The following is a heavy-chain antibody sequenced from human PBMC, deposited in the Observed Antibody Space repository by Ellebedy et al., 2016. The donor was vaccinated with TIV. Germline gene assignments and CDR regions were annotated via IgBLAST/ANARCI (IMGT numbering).Heavy chain of an antibody. D-gene: IGHD1-26*01. Sequence: PGGSLRLSCAASGFTFSGYAMSWVRQAPGKGLEGVSGINSGGGKTYYADSGKGRFTISRDNSKNTPYLQMNRLRAEDTAVYYCAKDQVFGDSKWEIDVWGQGITVTVSS. CDR2: INSGGGKT. V-gene: IGHV3-23*01. CDR3: AKDQVFGDSKWEIDV. CDR1: GFTFSGYA. J-gene: IGHJ6*02.